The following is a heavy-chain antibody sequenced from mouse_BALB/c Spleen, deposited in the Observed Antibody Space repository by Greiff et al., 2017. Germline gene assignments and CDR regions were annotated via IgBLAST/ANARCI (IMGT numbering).Heavy chain of an antibody. CDR3: ARRYYYAMDY. CDR1: GFTFSSYG. CDR2: INSNGGST. V-gene: IGHV5-6-3*01. Sequence: DVQLVESGGGLVQPGGSLKLSCAASGFTFSSYGMSWVRQTPDKRLELVATINSNGGSTYYPDSVKGRFTISRDNAKNTLYLQMSSLKSEDTAMYYCARRYYYAMDYWGQGTSVTVSS. J-gene: IGHJ4*01.